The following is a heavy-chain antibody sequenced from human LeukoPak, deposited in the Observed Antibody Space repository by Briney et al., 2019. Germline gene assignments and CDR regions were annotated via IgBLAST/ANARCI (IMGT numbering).Heavy chain of an antibody. D-gene: IGHD4-17*01. Sequence: GGPLRLSCAASGFTFSDHYMDWLREAPGKGLEGFGRTRNKANSYPTEYDASVKGRFTISRDDSKNALYLQMNSLKTEDTAVYYCARGTYDYGDYGGFDYWGQGTLVTVSS. CDR3: ARGTYDYGDYGGFDY. CDR2: TRNKANSYPT. V-gene: IGHV3-72*01. J-gene: IGHJ4*02. CDR1: GFTFSDHY.